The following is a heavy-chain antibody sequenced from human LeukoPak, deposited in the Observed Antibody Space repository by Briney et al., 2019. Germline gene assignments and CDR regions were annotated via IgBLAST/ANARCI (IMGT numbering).Heavy chain of an antibody. CDR1: GASISSSSXX. CDR2: XYYXGXT. CDR3: ARHGDSSGWYGPYYFDY. J-gene: IGHJ4*02. Sequence: PSETLSLTCTVSGASISSSSXXXXXIXQXXXXXXXXXXXXYYXGXTSYTXSLXXRXXXXVDTSKNQSSLKLNSVTAADTTVYYCARHGDSSGWYGPYYFDYWGQGTLVTVSS. D-gene: IGHD6-19*01. V-gene: IGHV4-39*01.